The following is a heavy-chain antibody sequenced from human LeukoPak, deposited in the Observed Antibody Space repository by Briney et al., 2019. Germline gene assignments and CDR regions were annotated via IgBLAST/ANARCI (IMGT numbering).Heavy chain of an antibody. CDR3: ARSVGSWYYFDY. CDR2: IYYSGST. D-gene: IGHD2-15*01. CDR1: GGSISIYY. Sequence: SETLSLTCTVSGGSISIYYWSWIRQPPGKGLEWIGYIYYSGSTNYNPSLKSRVTISVDTSKNQFSLKLSSVTAADTAVYYCARSVGSWYYFDYWGQGTLVTVSS. V-gene: IGHV4-59*01. J-gene: IGHJ4*02.